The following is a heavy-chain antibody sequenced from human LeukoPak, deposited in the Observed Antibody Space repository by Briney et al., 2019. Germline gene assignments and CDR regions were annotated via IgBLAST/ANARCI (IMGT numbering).Heavy chain of an antibody. V-gene: IGHV3-7*01. CDR1: GFTLSSYW. Sequence: GGSMRLSCAASGFTLSSYWMTWDRQAPGKGLEWVATIKQDGSEKYYVDSVKGRFTISRDNARNSLYLQMNSLRAEDTAMYYCACPRAFDIWGQGTMVTVSS. CDR3: ACPRAFDI. CDR2: IKQDGSEK. J-gene: IGHJ3*02.